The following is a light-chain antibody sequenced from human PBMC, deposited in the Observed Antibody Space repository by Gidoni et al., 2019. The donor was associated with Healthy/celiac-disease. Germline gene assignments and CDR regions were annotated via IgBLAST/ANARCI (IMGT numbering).Light chain of an antibody. V-gene: IGKV4-1*01. CDR2: WAS. J-gene: IGKJ2*01. CDR3: QQYYSTPRT. CDR1: QSVLYSSNNKNY. Sequence: QSVLYSSNNKNYLAWYQQKPGQPPKLLIYWASTRESGVPDRFSGSGSGTDFTLTISSLQAEDVAVYYCQQYYSTPRTFXXXTKLEIK.